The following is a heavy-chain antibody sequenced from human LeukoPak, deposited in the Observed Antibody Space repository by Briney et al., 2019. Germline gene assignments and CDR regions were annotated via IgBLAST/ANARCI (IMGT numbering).Heavy chain of an antibody. J-gene: IGHJ4*02. Sequence: GSLRLSCAASGFTFSSYAMNWVRHAPGERLEWGSGISGSGGRTNYADSLKGGFTISTDHYAHTLSLQISGLGAEAPAVYYCATVPVITVIAYSRHFDSWGQGALVTASS. D-gene: IGHD4-17*01. V-gene: IGHV3-23*01. CDR1: GFTFSSYA. CDR2: ISGSGGRT. CDR3: ATVPVITVIAYSRHFDS.